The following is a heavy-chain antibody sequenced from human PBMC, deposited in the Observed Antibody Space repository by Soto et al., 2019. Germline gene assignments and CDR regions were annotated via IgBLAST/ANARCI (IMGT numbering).Heavy chain of an antibody. J-gene: IGHJ4*02. CDR2: INHSGIT. CDR3: VRAYYVAPGYVYVFDY. V-gene: IGHV4-34*01. D-gene: IGHD3-9*01. Sequence: KGLEWIGEINHSGITNYNPSLKSRVTISLDTSKSQFSLKLSSVTAEDSALYFCVRAYYVAPGYVYVFDYWGRGTLVLVSS.